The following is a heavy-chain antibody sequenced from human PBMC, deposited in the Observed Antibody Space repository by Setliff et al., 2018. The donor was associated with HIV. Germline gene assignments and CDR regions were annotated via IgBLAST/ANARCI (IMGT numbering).Heavy chain of an antibody. Sequence: PSETLSLTCTVSGGSISSGTYHWSWIRQPAGKGLEWIGHMYTSGSTKYNPSLKSRVTISVDRSKNQFSLKLRAETAADTAVYYCARGYCGGDCYSRTRKFYYYYYMDVWGKGTTVTVSS. CDR1: GGSISSGTYH. CDR2: MYTSGST. V-gene: IGHV4-61*09. D-gene: IGHD2-21*02. J-gene: IGHJ6*03. CDR3: ARGYCGGDCYSRTRKFYYYYYMDV.